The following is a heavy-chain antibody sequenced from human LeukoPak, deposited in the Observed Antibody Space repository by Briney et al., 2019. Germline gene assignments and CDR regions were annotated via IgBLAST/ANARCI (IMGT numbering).Heavy chain of an antibody. CDR3: ARADYGDTIPQNAFDI. V-gene: IGHV1-46*01. D-gene: IGHD4-17*01. CDR2: INPSGGST. J-gene: IGHJ3*02. Sequence: GASVKVSCKASGYTFTSYYMHWVRQARGQGLEGMGIINPSGGSTSYAQKFQGRVTMTRDTSTSTVYMELSSLRSEDTAVYYCARADYGDTIPQNAFDIWGQGTMVTVSS. CDR1: GYTFTSYY.